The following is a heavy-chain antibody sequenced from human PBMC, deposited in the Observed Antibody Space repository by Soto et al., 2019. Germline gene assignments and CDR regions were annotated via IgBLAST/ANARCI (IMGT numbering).Heavy chain of an antibody. J-gene: IGHJ6*03. V-gene: IGHV1-46*03. Sequence: ASVKVSCKASGYTFTTYYMHWVRQAPGQGLEWMAIINPSGGSTSYAQKFQGRVTMSRDTSTSTVYMELSSLRSEDTAVYYCARGIYGDGYYYYMDVWGKGNTVTVSS. CDR2: INPSGGST. CDR3: ARGIYGDGYYYYMDV. CDR1: GYTFTTYY. D-gene: IGHD4-17*01.